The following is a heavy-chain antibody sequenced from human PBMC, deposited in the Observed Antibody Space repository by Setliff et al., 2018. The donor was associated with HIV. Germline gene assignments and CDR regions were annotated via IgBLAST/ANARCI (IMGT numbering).Heavy chain of an antibody. Sequence: PGGSLRLSCAASGFTFSTYAMSWVRQAPGKGLEWVSAISGGSGRTYYVATVKGRFTISRDDSKNTLYLQMNSLRAEDTGIYYCAKDRNFLNDVFDTWGQGTMVTVSS. V-gene: IGHV3-23*01. CDR3: AKDRNFLNDVFDT. CDR2: ISGGSGRT. J-gene: IGHJ3*02. CDR1: GFTFSTYA.